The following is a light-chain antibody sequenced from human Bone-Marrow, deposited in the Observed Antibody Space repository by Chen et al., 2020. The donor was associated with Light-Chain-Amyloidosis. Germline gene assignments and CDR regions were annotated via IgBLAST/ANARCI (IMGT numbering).Light chain of an antibody. J-gene: IGKJ4*01. CDR3: QQYGTSPLT. V-gene: IGKV3-20*01. CDR1: QTISSNY. CDR2: GSS. Sequence: EIVLTQSAGTLSLSSGEGANLSCRVSQTISSNYLTWYQQKFGQAPRLLIYGSSSRATGIPDRFTGSGSGTDFALTINRLEPEDFAMYYYQQYGTSPLTFGGGTKVEIK.